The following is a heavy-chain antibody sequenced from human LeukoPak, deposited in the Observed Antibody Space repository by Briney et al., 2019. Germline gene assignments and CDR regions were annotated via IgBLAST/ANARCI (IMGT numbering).Heavy chain of an antibody. CDR2: INPSGGST. CDR1: GYTFTSYY. V-gene: IGHV1-46*01. CDR3: AREGGGSGSYSPFDY. D-gene: IGHD3-10*01. J-gene: IGHJ4*02. Sequence: GASVKVSCKASGYTFTSYYMHWVRQAPGQGLEWMRIINPSGGSTSYAQKFQGRVTMTRDTSTSTVYMELSSLRPEDTAVYYCAREGGGSGSYSPFDYWGQGTLVTVSS.